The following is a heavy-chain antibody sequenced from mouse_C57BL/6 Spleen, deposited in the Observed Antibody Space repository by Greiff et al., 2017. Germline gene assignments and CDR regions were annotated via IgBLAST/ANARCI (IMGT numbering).Heavy chain of an antibody. CDR3: ARSYYADSWGFAY. V-gene: IGHV1-85*01. D-gene: IGHD1-1*01. CDR1: GYTFTSYD. CDR2: IYPRDGST. J-gene: IGHJ3*01. Sequence: QVQLKESGPELVKPGASVKLSCKASGYTFTSYDINWVKQRPGQGLEWIGWIYPRDGSTKYNEKFKGKATLTVDTSSSTAYMELHSLTSEDSAVYFCARSYYADSWGFAYWGQGTLVTVSA.